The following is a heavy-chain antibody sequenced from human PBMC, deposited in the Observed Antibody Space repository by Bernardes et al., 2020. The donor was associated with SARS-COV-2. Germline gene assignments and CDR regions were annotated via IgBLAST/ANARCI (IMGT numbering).Heavy chain of an antibody. CDR3: AREGGDTAMVTGFDY. CDR2: IKQDGSEK. Sequence: GGSLRLSCAASGFTFSSYWMSWVRQAPGKGLEWVANIKQDGSEKYYVDSVKGRFTISRDNAKNSLYLQMNSLRAEDTAVYYRAREGGDTAMVTGFDYWGQGTLVTVSS. J-gene: IGHJ4*02. D-gene: IGHD5-18*01. CDR1: GFTFSSYW. V-gene: IGHV3-7*01.